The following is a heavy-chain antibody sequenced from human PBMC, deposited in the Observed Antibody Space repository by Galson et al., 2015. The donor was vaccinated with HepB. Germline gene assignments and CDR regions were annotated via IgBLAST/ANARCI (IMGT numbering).Heavy chain of an antibody. Sequence: ETLSLTCAVSGGSISSYYWSWIRQPPGKGLEWIGYIYYSGSTNYNPSLKSRVTISVATSKNQFSLKLSSVTAADTAVYYCARDVPDYYDSSGPDAFDIWGQGTMATVSS. J-gene: IGHJ3*02. D-gene: IGHD3-22*01. CDR2: IYYSGST. CDR1: GGSISSYY. V-gene: IGHV4-59*01. CDR3: ARDVPDYYDSSGPDAFDI.